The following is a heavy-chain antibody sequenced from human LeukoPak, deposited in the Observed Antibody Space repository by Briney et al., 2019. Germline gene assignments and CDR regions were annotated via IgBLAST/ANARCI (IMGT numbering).Heavy chain of an antibody. CDR3: ARGKQLWLHY. CDR2: INPNSGGT. D-gene: IGHD5-18*01. V-gene: IGHV1-8*01. Sequence: ASVKVSCKASGYTFTSYDINWVRQATGQGLEWMGWINPNSGGTNYAQKFQGRVTMTRDTSTSTVYMELSSLRSEDTAVYYCARGKQLWLHYWGQGTLVTVSS. J-gene: IGHJ4*02. CDR1: GYTFTSYD.